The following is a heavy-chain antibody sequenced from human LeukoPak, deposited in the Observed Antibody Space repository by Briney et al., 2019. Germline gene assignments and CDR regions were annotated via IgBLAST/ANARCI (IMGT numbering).Heavy chain of an antibody. J-gene: IGHJ4*02. D-gene: IGHD1-20*01. Sequence: SETLSLTCAVYGGSFSGYYWSWIRQPPGKGLEWIGEINHSGSTNYNPSLKSRVTISVDTSKNQFSLKLSSVTAADTAVYHCARVDNWNARIDYWGQGTLVTVSS. CDR3: ARVDNWNARIDY. CDR1: GGSFSGYY. V-gene: IGHV4-34*01. CDR2: INHSGST.